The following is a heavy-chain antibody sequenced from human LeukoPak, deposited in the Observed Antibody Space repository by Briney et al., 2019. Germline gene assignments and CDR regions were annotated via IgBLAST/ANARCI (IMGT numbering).Heavy chain of an antibody. J-gene: IGHJ4*02. CDR3: ARVAPDYDFWSGYVKSRPHFDY. V-gene: IGHV4-31*03. Sequence: PSQTLSLTCTDSGGSISSGGYYWGWIRQHPGKGLEWIGYIDYSGSTYYNPSLKSRVTISVDTSKNQFSLKLSSVTAADTAVYYCARVAPDYDFWSGYVKSRPHFDYWGQGTLATVSS. CDR2: IDYSGST. D-gene: IGHD3-3*01. CDR1: GGSISSGGYY.